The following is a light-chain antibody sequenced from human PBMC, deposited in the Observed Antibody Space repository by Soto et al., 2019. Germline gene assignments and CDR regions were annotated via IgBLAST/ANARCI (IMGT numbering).Light chain of an antibody. CDR1: QSVSSSY. V-gene: IGKV3-20*01. CDR3: QQYGSSPSIT. Sequence: EIVLTQSLGTLSLSPGERATISSPAIQSVSSSYLAWYQQKPGQATRLLIYGASSRATGIPDRFSGSGSGTDFTLTIIRLEPEDFAVYYCQQYGSSPSITFGQGTRLQIK. J-gene: IGKJ5*01. CDR2: GAS.